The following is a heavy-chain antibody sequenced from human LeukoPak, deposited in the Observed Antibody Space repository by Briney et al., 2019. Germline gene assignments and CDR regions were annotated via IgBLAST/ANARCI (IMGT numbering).Heavy chain of an antibody. CDR2: IYTSGST. CDR3: ARARGEYDFWSGYYYYYMDV. D-gene: IGHD3-3*01. V-gene: IGHV4-4*07. CDR1: GGSISSYY. J-gene: IGHJ6*03. Sequence: NTSETLSLTCTVSGGSISSYYWSWIRQPAGRGLEWIGRIYTSGSTNYNPSLKSRVTMSVDTSKNQFSLKLSSVTAADTAVYYCARARGEYDFWSGYYYYYMDVWGKGTTVTVSS.